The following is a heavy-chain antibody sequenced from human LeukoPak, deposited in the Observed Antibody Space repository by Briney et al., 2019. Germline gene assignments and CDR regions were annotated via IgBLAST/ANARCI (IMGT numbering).Heavy chain of an antibody. CDR2: IHYSGST. CDR3: ARLDGNWNYFDY. J-gene: IGHJ4*02. CDR1: VGSISGYY. Sequence: PSETLSLTCSVSVGSISGYYWSWIRQPPGKGLEWIVYIHYSGSTNYNPSLKSRVTISMDTSKNQFSLKLTSVTAADTAVYYCARLDGNWNYFDYWGLGTLVTVSS. D-gene: IGHD1-20*01. V-gene: IGHV4-59*08.